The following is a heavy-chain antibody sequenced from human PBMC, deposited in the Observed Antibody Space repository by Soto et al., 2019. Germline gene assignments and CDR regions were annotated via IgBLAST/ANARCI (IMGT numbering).Heavy chain of an antibody. V-gene: IGHV1-8*01. Sequence: VSVKVSCKASGYTLSSYYINCVRQATGQGLEWMGMLDLNSGNTVYAQKFHGRGSMTSNTSISTAYVALNSLTSDCTAVYYFVMGLHRTNDVWHDYWGHGTRVTV. J-gene: IGHJ4*01. CDR3: VMGLHRTNDVWHDY. D-gene: IGHD2-8*01. CDR2: LDLNSGNT. CDR1: GYTLSSYY.